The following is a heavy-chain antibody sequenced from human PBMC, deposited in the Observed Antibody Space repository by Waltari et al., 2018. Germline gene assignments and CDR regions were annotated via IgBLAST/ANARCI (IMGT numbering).Heavy chain of an antibody. CDR3: AKLPREPTALWFPYFDY. CDR1: GFTFSSYA. J-gene: IGHJ4*02. CDR2: ISGSGGST. V-gene: IGHV3-23*01. Sequence: EVQLLESGGGLVQPGGSLRLSCAASGFTFSSYAMSWVRQAPGKGLEWVSAISGSGGSTYYADSVKGRFTISRDNSKNTLYLQMNSLRAEDTAVYYCAKLPREPTALWFPYFDYWGQGTLVTVSS. D-gene: IGHD3-10*01.